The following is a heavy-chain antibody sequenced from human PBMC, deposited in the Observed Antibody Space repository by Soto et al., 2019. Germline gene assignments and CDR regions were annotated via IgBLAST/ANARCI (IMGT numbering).Heavy chain of an antibody. CDR1: GYTFTSYY. CDR3: ASSPAYGSSWYGIPPDLSHGMDV. Sequence: ASVKVSCKASGYTFTSYYIHWVRQAPGQWLEWMGIINPRGGITTYAQKFQGRLTMTGDTSTSTVYMELSSLTSEDTAMYHCASSPAYGSSWYGIPPDLSHGMDVWGQGTTVTVSS. J-gene: IGHJ6*02. CDR2: INPRGGIT. D-gene: IGHD6-13*01. V-gene: IGHV1-46*01.